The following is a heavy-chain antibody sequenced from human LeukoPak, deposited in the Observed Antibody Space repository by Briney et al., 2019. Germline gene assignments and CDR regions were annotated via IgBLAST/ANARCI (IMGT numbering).Heavy chain of an antibody. J-gene: IGHJ5*02. D-gene: IGHD2-21*01. CDR2: IIPIFGTA. CDR3: ASDLVPLFPGPFDP. CDR1: GGTFSSYA. Sequence: GASVKVSCKASGGTFSSYAISWLRQAPGQGLEWMGGIIPIFGTANYAQKFQGRVTITTDESTSTAYMELSSLRSEDTAVYYCASDLVPLFPGPFDPWGQGTLVTVSS. V-gene: IGHV1-69*05.